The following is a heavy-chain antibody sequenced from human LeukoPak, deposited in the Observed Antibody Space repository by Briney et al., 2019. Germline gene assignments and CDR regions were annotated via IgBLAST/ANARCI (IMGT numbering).Heavy chain of an antibody. CDR2: IIPIFGTA. CDR3: ARGPDNPGTFGY. J-gene: IGHJ4*02. D-gene: IGHD1/OR15-1a*01. CDR1: GGTFSSYA. V-gene: IGHV1-69*13. Sequence: SVKVSCKASGGTFSSYAISWVRQAPGQGLEWMGGIIPIFGTANYAQKFQGRVTITAYESTSTAYMELSSLRSEDAGVYYCARGPDNPGTFGYWGQGTLVTVSS.